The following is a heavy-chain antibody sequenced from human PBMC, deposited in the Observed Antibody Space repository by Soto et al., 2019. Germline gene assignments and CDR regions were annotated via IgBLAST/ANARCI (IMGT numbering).Heavy chain of an antibody. V-gene: IGHV5-51*01. CDR2: IYPGDYDT. CDR1: GYSFTNFW. J-gene: IGHJ6*02. Sequence: PGESLKISCKGSGYSFTNFWTGWVRQMPGKGLQWMGLIYPGDYDTRYSPSFQGQVTISADKSINTAYLQWSSLKASDTAIYYCARQDGMDVWGQGTTVTVSS. CDR3: ARQDGMDV.